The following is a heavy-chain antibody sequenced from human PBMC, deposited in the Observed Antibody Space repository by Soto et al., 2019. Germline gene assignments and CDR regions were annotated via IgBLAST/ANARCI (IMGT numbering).Heavy chain of an antibody. J-gene: IGHJ4*02. CDR2: IYYSGST. D-gene: IGHD4-17*01. Sequence: SETLSLTCTVSGGSISSYYWSWIRQPPGKGLEWIGYIYYSGSTNYNPSLKSRVTISVDTSKNQFSLKLSSVTAADTAVYYCGRLRAQYGDYVFDYWGQGTLVTVSS. V-gene: IGHV4-59*08. CDR3: GRLRAQYGDYVFDY. CDR1: GGSISSYY.